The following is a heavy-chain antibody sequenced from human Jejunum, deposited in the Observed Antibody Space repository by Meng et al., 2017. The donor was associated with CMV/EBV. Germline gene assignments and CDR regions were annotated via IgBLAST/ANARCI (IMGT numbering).Heavy chain of an antibody. D-gene: IGHD3-22*01. J-gene: IGHJ4*02. CDR1: DYS. CDR3: ARDSSTHYYESSGYYLFDY. V-gene: IGHV4-38-2*02. CDR2: IYHTGST. Sequence: DYSWGGIRQSPGKGPECLGNIYHTGSTSYNPSLKGRVTMSVDTSKNQFSLKLTSVSSADTAVYYCARDSSTHYYESSGYYLFDYWGQGVLVTVSS.